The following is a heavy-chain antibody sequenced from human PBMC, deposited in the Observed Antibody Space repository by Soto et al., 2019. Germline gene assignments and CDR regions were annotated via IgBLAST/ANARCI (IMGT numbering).Heavy chain of an antibody. CDR1: GYTFGGYH. J-gene: IGHJ5*01. V-gene: IGHV1-2*02. CDR2: INVYNGET. CDR3: AREGATRRPSRPAIGWLES. D-gene: IGHD2-2*02. Sequence: ASVKVSCKASGYTFGGYHMHWVRQAPGQGLEWMGWINVYNGETNIAQKFQGRVAMTRDTSITTAYVELSRLRFDDTAVYFCAREGATRRPSRPAIGWLESWGQGTLVIVSS.